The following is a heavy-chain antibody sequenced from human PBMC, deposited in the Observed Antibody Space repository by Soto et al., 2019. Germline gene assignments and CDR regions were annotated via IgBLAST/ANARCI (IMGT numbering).Heavy chain of an antibody. J-gene: IGHJ6*04. Sequence: QVQLVESGGGVVQPGRSLRLSCAASGFTFNSYGMHWVRQGPGNGLEWVSFISSNSTNTYYADSVKGRFTISRDNSNSALYVQMNSLTGYDKAVCYSARARGAWSYSRDYSWDGWGEGTTVSVSS. D-gene: IGHD2-15*01. CDR1: GFTFNSYG. CDR3: ARARGAWSYSRDYSWDG. CDR2: ISSNSTNT. V-gene: IGHV3-30*03.